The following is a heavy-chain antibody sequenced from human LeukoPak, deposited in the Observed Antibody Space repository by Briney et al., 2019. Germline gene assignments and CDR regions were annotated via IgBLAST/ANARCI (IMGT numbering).Heavy chain of an antibody. J-gene: IGHJ4*02. D-gene: IGHD1-26*01. CDR3: ARSRELADFDY. CDR2: IYTSGST. V-gene: IGHV4-4*07. CDR1: GGSISSYY. Sequence: PSETLSLTCTVSGGSISSYYWSWIRQPAGRGLEWIGRIYTSGSTNYNPSLKSRVTMSVDTSKNQLSLKLSSVTAADTAVYYCARSRELADFDYWGQGTLVTVSS.